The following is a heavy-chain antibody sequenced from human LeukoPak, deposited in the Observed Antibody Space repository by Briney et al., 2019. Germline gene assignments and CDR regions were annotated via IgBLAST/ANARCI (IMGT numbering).Heavy chain of an antibody. Sequence: ASVKVSCKASGYTFTSYDINWVRQAPGQGLEWMGWMNPNSGNTGYAQKFQGRVTMTRNTSISTAYMELSRLRSDDTAVYYCAREQGGSGTYGVDYWGQGTLVTVSS. J-gene: IGHJ4*02. D-gene: IGHD1-26*01. V-gene: IGHV1-8*01. CDR3: AREQGGSGTYGVDY. CDR1: GYTFTSYD. CDR2: MNPNSGNT.